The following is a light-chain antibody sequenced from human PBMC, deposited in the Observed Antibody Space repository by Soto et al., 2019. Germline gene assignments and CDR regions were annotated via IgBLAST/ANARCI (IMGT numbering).Light chain of an antibody. CDR3: QERNSWPLT. CDR2: DAS. J-gene: IGKJ4*01. V-gene: IGKV3-11*01. CDR1: QTISSY. Sequence: EIVLTQSPATLSLSPGERATLSCRASQTISSYLAWYQQKPGQAPRLLIYDASDRATGVPARFSGGGSGTDFTLTISSLQPEDFAVYYCQERNSWPLTFGEGTKVDIK.